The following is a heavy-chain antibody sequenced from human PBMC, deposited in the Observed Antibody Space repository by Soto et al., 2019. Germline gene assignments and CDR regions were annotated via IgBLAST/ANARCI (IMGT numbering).Heavy chain of an antibody. J-gene: IGHJ4*02. Sequence: VQLVESGGGVLQPGRSLRLSCAASGFTFSSYGMQWVRQSPGEGPEWVAIVANDGSNQYYAESVKGRFTISRDNSKTTVFLEMDSLRPEDTAVYYCARSSGGSSWYPPDYWGQGTLVTVSS. V-gene: IGHV3-30*03. CDR2: VANDGSNQ. CDR3: ARSSGGSSWYPPDY. CDR1: GFTFSSYG. D-gene: IGHD6-13*01.